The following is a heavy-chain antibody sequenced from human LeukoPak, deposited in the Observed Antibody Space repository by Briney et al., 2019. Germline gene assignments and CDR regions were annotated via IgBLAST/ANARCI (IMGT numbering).Heavy chain of an antibody. CDR2: ISGSGGST. Sequence: GGSLRLSCAASGFTFSSYAMSWVRQAPGKGLEWVSAISGSGGSTYYADSVKGRFTISRDNSKNTLCLQMNSLRAEDTAVYYCAKDPSGYYGSGSYYSPSYFDYWGQGTLVTVSS. CDR3: AKDPSGYYGSGSYYSPSYFDY. CDR1: GFTFSSYA. D-gene: IGHD3-10*01. V-gene: IGHV3-23*01. J-gene: IGHJ4*02.